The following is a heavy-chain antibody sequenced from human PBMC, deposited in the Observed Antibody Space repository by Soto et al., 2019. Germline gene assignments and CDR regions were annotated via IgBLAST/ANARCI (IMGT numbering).Heavy chain of an antibody. CDR3: AREHVAIKTEAGRSGWFDP. V-gene: IGHV1-69*06. D-gene: IGHD2-21*01. Sequence: QVQLVQSGAEVKKPGSSVNVSCKASGGTFKTYVITWVRQAPGQGLEWMGGIIPLFGTTTYAPKFQGRVTISADKSTTTVDLEMSRLRSDDPAVYYCAREHVAIKTEAGRSGWFDPWGQGTLVTVSS. CDR2: IIPLFGTT. CDR1: GGTFKTYV. J-gene: IGHJ5*02.